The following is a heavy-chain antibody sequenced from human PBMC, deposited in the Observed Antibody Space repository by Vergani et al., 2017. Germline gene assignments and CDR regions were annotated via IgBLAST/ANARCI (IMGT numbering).Heavy chain of an antibody. J-gene: IGHJ3*01. CDR2: IYHTGTT. Sequence: QLVLEESGPGLVKPSETLSLTCTVSGGSIGGSNYYWGWIRQPPGKGLEWIGNIYHTGTTYISPSLKSRVTISVDTSNNHFSRKLTSVTASDTAVYHCARLQLKRRGSDGPFDFWGQGTTVTVSS. CDR3: ARLQLKRRGSDGPFDF. CDR1: GGSIGGSNYY. V-gene: IGHV4-39*01. D-gene: IGHD2-2*01.